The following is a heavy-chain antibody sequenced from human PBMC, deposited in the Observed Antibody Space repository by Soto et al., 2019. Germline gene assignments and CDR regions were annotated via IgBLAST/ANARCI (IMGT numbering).Heavy chain of an antibody. CDR2: ISWNSGSI. V-gene: IGHV3-9*01. Sequence: GGSLRLSCAASGFTFDDYAMHWVRQAPGKGLEWVSGISWNSGSIGYADSVKGRFTISRDNAKNSLYLQMNSLRAEDTALYYCAKDLSSGWYSAFDIWGQGTMVTV. D-gene: IGHD6-19*01. CDR3: AKDLSSGWYSAFDI. J-gene: IGHJ3*02. CDR1: GFTFDDYA.